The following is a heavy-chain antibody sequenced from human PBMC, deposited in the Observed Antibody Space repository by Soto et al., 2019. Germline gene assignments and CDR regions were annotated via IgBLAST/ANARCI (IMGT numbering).Heavy chain of an antibody. V-gene: IGHV3-13*01. CDR3: ARSGDYGDPYYFDY. CDR2: IGTAGDT. Sequence: EVQLVESGGGLVQPGGSLRLSCAASGFTFSSYDMHWVRQATGKGLEWVSAIGTAGDTYYPGSVKGRFTISRENAKNSLYLQMNSLRAGDTAVYYCARSGDYGDPYYFDYWGQGTLVTVSS. CDR1: GFTFSSYD. J-gene: IGHJ4*02. D-gene: IGHD4-17*01.